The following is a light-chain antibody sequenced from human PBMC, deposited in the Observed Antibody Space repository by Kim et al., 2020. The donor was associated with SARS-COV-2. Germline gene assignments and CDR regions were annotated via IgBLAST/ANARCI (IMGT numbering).Light chain of an antibody. Sequence: QSVLTQPPSVSVAPGQRVTISCTGSSANIGAGYDVHWYQQLPGTPPTLLIYGNNNRPSGVPDRFSGSKSGTSASLAITGLQAEDEADYYCQSYDSRSVMFGGGTKVTVL. CDR2: GNN. CDR3: QSYDSRSVM. V-gene: IGLV1-40*01. CDR1: SANIGAGYD. J-gene: IGLJ3*02.